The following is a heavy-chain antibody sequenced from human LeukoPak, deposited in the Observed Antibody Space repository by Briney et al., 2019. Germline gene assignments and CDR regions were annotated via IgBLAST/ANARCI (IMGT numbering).Heavy chain of an antibody. J-gene: IGHJ4*02. CDR3: ARTAQWELLPSD. Sequence: SQTLSLTCAMSGDSVSSNSAAWNWIRQSPSRGLEWLGRTYDGSTWSNDYVGRVTSPTTLNLDTSRNRCTLQLNSVTPEDTAVYHCARTAQWELLPSDWGQGTLVTVSS. CDR1: GDSVSSNSAA. CDR2: TYDGSTWSN. V-gene: IGHV6-1*01. D-gene: IGHD1-26*01.